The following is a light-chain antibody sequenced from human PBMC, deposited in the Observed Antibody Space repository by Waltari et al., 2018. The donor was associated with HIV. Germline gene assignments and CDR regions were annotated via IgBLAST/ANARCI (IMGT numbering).Light chain of an antibody. J-gene: IGKJ2*01. Sequence: EIVMTQSPATLSVSPGERATLSCRASQTISSNLAWYQQKPGQAPRLLIYGASTRATGIPARFSGSGSGTEFTLTISSLQSADFAVYYCQQYLNWPPHTFGQGTKLVIK. V-gene: IGKV3-15*01. CDR3: QQYLNWPPHT. CDR2: GAS. CDR1: QTISSN.